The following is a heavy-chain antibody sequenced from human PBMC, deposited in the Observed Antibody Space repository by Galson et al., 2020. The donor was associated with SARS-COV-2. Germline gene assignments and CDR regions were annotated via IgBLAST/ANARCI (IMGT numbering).Heavy chain of an antibody. J-gene: IGHJ6*02. CDR3: AKDLTVPNDFWSGYPNLLGYYYYYYGMDV. Sequence: GESLKISCAASGFTFSSYAMSWVRQAPGKGLEWVSAISGSGGSTYYADSVKGRFTISRDNSKNTLYLQMNSLRAEDTAVYYCAKDLTVPNDFWSGYPNLLGYYYYYYGMDVWGQGTTVTVSS. V-gene: IGHV3-23*01. CDR2: ISGSGGST. CDR1: GFTFSSYA. D-gene: IGHD3-3*01.